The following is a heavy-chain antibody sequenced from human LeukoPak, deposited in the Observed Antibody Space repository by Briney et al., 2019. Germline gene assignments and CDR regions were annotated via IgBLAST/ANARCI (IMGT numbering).Heavy chain of an antibody. Sequence: GGSLRLSCAASGFTFSSYSMNWVRQAPGKGLEWVSYISSSSSTIYYADSVKGRFTISRDNAKNSLYLQMNSLRAEDTAVYYCARSFLGFGDYDLDYWGQGTLVTVSS. D-gene: IGHD4-17*01. CDR1: GFTFSSYS. CDR2: ISSSSSTI. J-gene: IGHJ4*02. CDR3: ARSFLGFGDYDLDY. V-gene: IGHV3-48*04.